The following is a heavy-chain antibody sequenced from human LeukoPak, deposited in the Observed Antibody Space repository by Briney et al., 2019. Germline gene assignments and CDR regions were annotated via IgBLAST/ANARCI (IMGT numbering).Heavy chain of an antibody. CDR3: AMYSSANAREFQG. CDR1: KFSFSSYW. J-gene: IGHJ1*01. CDR2: INSDGSRT. D-gene: IGHD3-22*01. Sequence: GGSLRLSCAASKFSFSSYWMHWVRQAPGKGLVWVSRINSDGSRTNYADSVKGRFTISRDNAKNTLYLQMSSLRAEDTAVYYCAMYSSANAREFQGWGQGTLVTVSS. V-gene: IGHV3-74*01.